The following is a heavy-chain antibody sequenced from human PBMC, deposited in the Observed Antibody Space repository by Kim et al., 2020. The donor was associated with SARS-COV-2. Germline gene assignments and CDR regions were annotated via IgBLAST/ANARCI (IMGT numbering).Heavy chain of an antibody. CDR3: AREYYDILTGYYRHKNYYYYGMDV. CDR1: GGTFSSYA. J-gene: IGHJ6*02. D-gene: IGHD3-9*01. V-gene: IGHV1-69*13. CDR2: IIPIFGTA. Sequence: SVKVSCKASGGTFSSYAISWVRQAPGQGPEWMGGIIPIFGTANYAQKFQGRVTITADESTSTAYMELSSLRSEDTAVYYCAREYYDILTGYYRHKNYYYYGMDVWGQGTTVTVSS.